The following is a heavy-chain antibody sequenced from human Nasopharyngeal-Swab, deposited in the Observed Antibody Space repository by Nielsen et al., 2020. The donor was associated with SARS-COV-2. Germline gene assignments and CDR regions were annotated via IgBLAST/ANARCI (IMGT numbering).Heavy chain of an antibody. Sequence: GESLKISCAASGFTFSSYWMSWVRQAPGKGLEWVANIKQDGSEKYYVDSVKGRFTISRDNAKNSLYLQMNSLRAEDTAVYYCARNEAGSGSYWGFDYWGQGTLVTVSS. V-gene: IGHV3-7*01. CDR3: ARNEAGSGSYWGFDY. CDR1: GFTFSSYW. D-gene: IGHD3-10*01. J-gene: IGHJ4*02. CDR2: IKQDGSEK.